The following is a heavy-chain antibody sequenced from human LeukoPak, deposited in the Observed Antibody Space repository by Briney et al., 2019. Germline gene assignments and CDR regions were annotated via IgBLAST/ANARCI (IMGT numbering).Heavy chain of an antibody. J-gene: IGHJ3*02. CDR1: GYTVSGNY. CDR3: ARVHIVVVVATPERGLGAFDI. D-gene: IGHD2-15*01. Sequence: GGSLRLSCAASGYTVSGNYMSWVRQAPGKGLEWVSVIYSGGSAYYADSVKGRFTISRDNSKNTLYLQMNSLRAEDTAVYYCARVHIVVVVATPERGLGAFDIWGQGTMVTVSS. CDR2: IYSGGSA. V-gene: IGHV3-53*01.